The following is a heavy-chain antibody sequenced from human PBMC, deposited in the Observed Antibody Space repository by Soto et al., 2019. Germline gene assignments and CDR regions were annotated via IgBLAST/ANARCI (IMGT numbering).Heavy chain of an antibody. Sequence: GASVKVSFKASGGTFSSYAISWVRQAPGQGLEWMGGIIPIFGTANYAQKFQGRVTITADESTSTAYMELSSLRSEDTAVYYCARGILNSDYFDYWGQGTLVTVSS. D-gene: IGHD2-15*01. CDR1: GGTFSSYA. CDR3: ARGILNSDYFDY. V-gene: IGHV1-69*01. J-gene: IGHJ4*02. CDR2: IIPIFGTA.